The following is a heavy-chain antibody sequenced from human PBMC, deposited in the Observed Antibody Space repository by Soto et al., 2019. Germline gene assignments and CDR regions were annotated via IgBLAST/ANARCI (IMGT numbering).Heavy chain of an antibody. J-gene: IGHJ4*02. CDR3: ARGDYGTGAYPFPYFDY. CDR2: INPDSGAT. CDR1: GYSFTGYY. Sequence: HEHLVQSGAEVKRPGASLKVSCKASGYSFTGYYIHWVRQAPGQGLEWMGWINPDSGATNYAQNFQGRVTLTSDTSISTASMDLTSLTSDDSAVYHCARGDYGTGAYPFPYFDYWGQGTLVIVSS. D-gene: IGHD2-8*02. V-gene: IGHV1-2*02.